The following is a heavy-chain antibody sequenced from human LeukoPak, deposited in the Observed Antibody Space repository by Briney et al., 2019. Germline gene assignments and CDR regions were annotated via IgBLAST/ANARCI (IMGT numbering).Heavy chain of an antibody. CDR1: GYIYTSYG. J-gene: IGHJ4*02. CDR2: ISAYNGNT. CDR3: TRGPEWFGVNVDY. Sequence: ASAKVSCKASGYIYTSYGINWVRQAPGQGLEWMGWISAYNGNTKYAQKLQGRVTMTTDTSTSTAHMELRSLRTDDTAVYYCTRGPEWFGVNVDYWGQGTLVTVSS. D-gene: IGHD3-10*01. V-gene: IGHV1-18*01.